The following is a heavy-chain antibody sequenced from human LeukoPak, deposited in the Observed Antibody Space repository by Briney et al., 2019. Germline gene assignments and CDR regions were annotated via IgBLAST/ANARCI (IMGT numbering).Heavy chain of an antibody. CDR3: ARVSTSCLFDY. V-gene: IGHV4-4*02. CDR2: INHSGST. CDR1: GGSISRSNW. Sequence: SETLSLTCAVSGGSISRSNWWSWVRQPPGKGLEWIGEINHSGSTNYNPSLKGRVTISVDTSKNQFSLKLSSVTAADTAVYYCARVSTSCLFDYWGQGTLVTVSS. D-gene: IGHD2-2*01. J-gene: IGHJ4*02.